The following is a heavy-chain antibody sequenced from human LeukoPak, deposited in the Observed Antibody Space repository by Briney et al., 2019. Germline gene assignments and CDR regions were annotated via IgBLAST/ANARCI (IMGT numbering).Heavy chain of an antibody. CDR2: ISAYNGNT. CDR3: ARGSITMIVPHGAFDI. J-gene: IGHJ3*02. D-gene: IGHD3-22*01. CDR1: GYTFTTYG. V-gene: IGHV1-18*01. Sequence: ASVKVSCKTSGYTFTTYGISWVRQAPGQGLEWMGWISAYNGNTNYAQKFQGRVTMTTDTSTNTAYMELRSLRSDDTAVYYCARGSITMIVPHGAFDIWGQGTMVTVSS.